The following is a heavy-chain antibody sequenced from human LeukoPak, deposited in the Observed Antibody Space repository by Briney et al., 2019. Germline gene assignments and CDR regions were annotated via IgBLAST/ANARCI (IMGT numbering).Heavy chain of an antibody. CDR3: AREVVAAAGTVDY. Sequence: SETLSLTCTVSGGYISSYYWSWIRQPPGKGLEWIGYIYYSGSTNYNPSLKSRVTISVDTSKNQFSLKLSSVTAADTAVYYCAREVVAAAGTVDYWGQGTLVIVSS. CDR2: IYYSGST. D-gene: IGHD6-13*01. J-gene: IGHJ4*02. CDR1: GGYISSYY. V-gene: IGHV4-59*01.